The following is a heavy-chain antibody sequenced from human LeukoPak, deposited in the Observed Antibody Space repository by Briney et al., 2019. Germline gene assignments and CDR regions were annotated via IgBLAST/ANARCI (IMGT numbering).Heavy chain of an antibody. CDR1: GFTFSSYD. CDR2: IGTAGDT. CDR3: ARENTDSGSSDYYGMDV. V-gene: IGHV3-13*01. D-gene: IGHD1-26*01. J-gene: IGHJ6*02. Sequence: GGSLRLSCAASGFTFSSYDMHWVRQATGKGLEWVSAIGTAGDTYYPGSVKGRFTISRENAKNSLYLQMNSLRAGDTAVYYCARENTDSGSSDYYGMDVWGQGTTVTVSS.